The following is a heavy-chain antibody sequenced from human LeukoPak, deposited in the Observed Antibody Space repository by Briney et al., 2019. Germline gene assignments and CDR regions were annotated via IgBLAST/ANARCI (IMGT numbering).Heavy chain of an antibody. CDR1: GLTYRGYA. V-gene: IGHV3-30-3*01. J-gene: IGHJ3*01. CDR3: ARDRGVGSSGWYGYAFDF. D-gene: IGHD6-19*01. CDR2: ISYDGSNK. Sequence: PGGSLRLFCAASGLTYRGYAKHCAPHAPSKGLVEGTDISYDGSNKYYTDSVKGRFTISRDNSRNTLYLQMNSRRAEDTAVYYCARDRGVGSSGWYGYAFDFWGQGTMVTVSS.